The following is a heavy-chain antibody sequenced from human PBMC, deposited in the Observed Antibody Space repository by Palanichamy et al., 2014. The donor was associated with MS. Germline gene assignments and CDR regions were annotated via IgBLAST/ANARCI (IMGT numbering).Heavy chain of an antibody. Sequence: QVQLVQSGAEVKKLGASVRASCKASGYTFNIHAISWVRQAPGQGLEWMGWINAYNGDAKYAQKLQGRVTMTTDTFTNTAYMELRSLRSDDTAVYYCARLQGYCSGDTCYPDFDYWGQGTLVTVSS. CDR3: ARLQGYCSGDTCYPDFDY. J-gene: IGHJ4*02. CDR1: GYTFNIHA. D-gene: IGHD2-15*01. CDR2: INAYNGDA. V-gene: IGHV1-18*01.